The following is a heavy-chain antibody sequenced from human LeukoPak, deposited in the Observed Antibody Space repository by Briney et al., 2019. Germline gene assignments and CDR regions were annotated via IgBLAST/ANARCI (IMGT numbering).Heavy chain of an antibody. D-gene: IGHD6-13*01. CDR3: ARAPYSGSWYDY. Sequence: ASVKVSCKASGYTFTGYYMHWVRQAPGQGLEWMGWINPNSGGTNYAQKFQGRVTMTRDTSISTAYMELSRLRSDDTAVYYCARAPYSGSWYDYWGQGTLVTVSS. V-gene: IGHV1-2*02. J-gene: IGHJ4*02. CDR2: INPNSGGT. CDR1: GYTFTGYY.